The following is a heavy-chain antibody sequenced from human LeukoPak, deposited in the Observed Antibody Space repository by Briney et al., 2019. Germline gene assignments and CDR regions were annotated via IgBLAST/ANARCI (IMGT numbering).Heavy chain of an antibody. Sequence: GASVKVSCKASGYTVTGYYMHWVRQSPGHGLEWMGRINPNSGGTNYAKKFQRRVTITTDTSTSPAYMEMSKCRSDDPGDCYCVSVDYYDCSGYRDYWGKGTLVTVSS. D-gene: IGHD3-22*01. J-gene: IGHJ4*02. CDR2: INPNSGGT. CDR3: VSVDYYDCSGYRDY. V-gene: IGHV1-2*01. CDR1: GYTVTGYY.